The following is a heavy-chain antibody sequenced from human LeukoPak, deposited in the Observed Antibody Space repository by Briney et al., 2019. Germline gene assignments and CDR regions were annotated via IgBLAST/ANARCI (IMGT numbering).Heavy chain of an antibody. J-gene: IGHJ3*02. CDR3: VTVRLFPQYSSSWNDAFDI. Sequence: ASVKISCKVSGYTFTDYYMHWVQQAPGKGLEWMGLVDPEDGETIYAEKFQGRVTITADTSTDTAYMELSSLRSEDTAVYYCVTVRLFPQYSSSWNDAFDIWGQGTMVTVSS. D-gene: IGHD6-13*01. V-gene: IGHV1-69-2*01. CDR2: VDPEDGET. CDR1: GYTFTDYY.